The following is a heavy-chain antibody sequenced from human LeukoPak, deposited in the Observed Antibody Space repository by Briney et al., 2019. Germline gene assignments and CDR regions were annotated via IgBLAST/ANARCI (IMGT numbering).Heavy chain of an antibody. D-gene: IGHD6-19*01. J-gene: IGHJ4*02. CDR1: GFIFSGSA. CDR3: TTVAGTGRIDY. Sequence: GGSLRLSCAASGFIFSGSAIHWVRQASGKGLEWVGRIRSKANNYATAYAASVKGRFTISRDDSKNTAYLQMSTLKTEDTAVYYCTTVAGTGRIDYWGQGTLVTVSS. V-gene: IGHV3-73*01. CDR2: IRSKANNYAT.